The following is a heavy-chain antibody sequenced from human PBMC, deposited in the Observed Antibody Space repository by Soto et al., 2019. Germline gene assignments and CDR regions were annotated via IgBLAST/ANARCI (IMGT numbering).Heavy chain of an antibody. CDR2: ISSSSSYI. Sequence: GGSLRLSCAASGFTFSSYSMNWVRQAPGKGLEWVSSISSSSSYIYYADSVKGRFTISRDNAKNSLYLQMNSLRAEDTAVYYCAGDLPYSSSWPYYYYYGMDVWGQGTTVTVSS. J-gene: IGHJ6*02. V-gene: IGHV3-21*01. D-gene: IGHD6-13*01. CDR3: AGDLPYSSSWPYYYYYGMDV. CDR1: GFTFSSYS.